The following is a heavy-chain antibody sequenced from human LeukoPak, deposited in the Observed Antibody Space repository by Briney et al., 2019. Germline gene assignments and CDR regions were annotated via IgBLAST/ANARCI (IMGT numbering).Heavy chain of an antibody. V-gene: IGHV3-53*01. J-gene: IGHJ4*02. CDR3: ARRGGYSGHDFGGGPEGYLDF. CDR2: IETGGKA. Sequence: GGSLRLSCAAPGFTVSTHYMNWVRQAPGKGLEWVSVIETGGKASYADSVKGRFTISRDNSNNKVFLHLNSVRVEDTAVYYCARRGGYSGHDFGGGPEGYLDFWGQGTVVTVSS. D-gene: IGHD5-12*01. CDR1: GFTVSTHY.